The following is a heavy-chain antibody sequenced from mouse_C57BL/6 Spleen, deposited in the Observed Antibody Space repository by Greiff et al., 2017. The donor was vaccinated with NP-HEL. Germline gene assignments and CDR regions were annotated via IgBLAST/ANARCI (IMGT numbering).Heavy chain of an antibody. CDR1: GYTFTSYW. J-gene: IGHJ4*01. D-gene: IGHD3-2*02. Sequence: QVQMQQPGTELVKPGASVKLSCKASGYTFTSYWMHWVKQRPGQGLEWIGNINPSNGGTNYNEKFKSKATLTVAKSSSTAYMQLSSLTSEDSAVYYGARGGAYSSGYAMDYWGQGTSVTVSS. CDR3: ARGGAYSSGYAMDY. CDR2: INPSNGGT. V-gene: IGHV1-53*01.